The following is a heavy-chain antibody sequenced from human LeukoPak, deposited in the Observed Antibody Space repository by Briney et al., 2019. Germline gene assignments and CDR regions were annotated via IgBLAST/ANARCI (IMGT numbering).Heavy chain of an antibody. CDR1: GYTLTELS. D-gene: IGHD6-13*01. Sequence: PSVKVSCKVSGYTLTELSMHWVRQAPGKGLEWMGGFDPEDGETIYAQKFQGRVTMTEDTSTDTAYMELSSLRSEDTAVYYCATGRWGSSWYGWFDPWGQGTLVTVSS. CDR2: FDPEDGET. J-gene: IGHJ5*02. CDR3: ATGRWGSSWYGWFDP. V-gene: IGHV1-24*01.